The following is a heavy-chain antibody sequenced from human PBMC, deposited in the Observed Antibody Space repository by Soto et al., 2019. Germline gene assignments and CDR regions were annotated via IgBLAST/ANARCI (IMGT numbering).Heavy chain of an antibody. D-gene: IGHD2-8*01. V-gene: IGHV3-74*01. CDR1: GYTFSSYW. CDR3: ARVMANLPWYFDY. Sequence: GSLRLSCAASGYTFSSYWMHWVRQAPGKGLVWVSRVNGDGSSTSYADPVKGRFTISRDNAKNTVHLQMDSLRAEDTAVYYCARVMANLPWYFDYWGQGTQVTVSS. J-gene: IGHJ4*02. CDR2: VNGDGSST.